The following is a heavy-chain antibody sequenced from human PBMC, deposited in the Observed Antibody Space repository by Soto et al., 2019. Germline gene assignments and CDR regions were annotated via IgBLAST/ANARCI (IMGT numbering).Heavy chain of an antibody. CDR1: GFTFSNYY. V-gene: IGHV3-11*01. J-gene: IGHJ5*02. Sequence: PGGSLRLSCAASGFTFSNYYMSWIRQAPGKGLEWVSYISSSGSTIYYADSVKGRFTISRDNAKNSLYLQMNSLRAEDTAVYYCARGVGDYVWGSDHNRFDPWGQGTLVTVSS. D-gene: IGHD3-16*01. CDR2: ISSSGSTI. CDR3: ARGVGDYVWGSDHNRFDP.